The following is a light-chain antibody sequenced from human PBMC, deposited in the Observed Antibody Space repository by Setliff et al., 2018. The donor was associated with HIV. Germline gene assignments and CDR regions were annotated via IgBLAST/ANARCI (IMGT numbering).Light chain of an antibody. CDR2: DVT. CDR3: CSYAGSSTFI. J-gene: IGLJ2*01. V-gene: IGLV2-23*02. Sequence: QSVLTQPASVSGSPGQSITISCTGTSSDVGGYNYVSRYQQHPGKVPKLMIYDVTKRPSGSSNRFSGSKSGNTASLAISGLQAEDEADYYCCSYAGSSTFIFGGGTKVTVL. CDR1: SSDVGGYNY.